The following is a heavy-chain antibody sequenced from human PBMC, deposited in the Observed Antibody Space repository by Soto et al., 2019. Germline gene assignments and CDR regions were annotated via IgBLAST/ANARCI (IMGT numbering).Heavy chain of an antibody. D-gene: IGHD3-10*01. Sequence: GESLNISCKXSGYSFTSYWISWVRQMPGKGLEWMGRIDPSDSYTNYSPSFQGHVTISADKSISTAYLQWSSLKASDTAMYYCARNQPITMVRGFYYYGMDVWGQGTTVTVSS. J-gene: IGHJ6*02. CDR1: GYSFTSYW. CDR2: IDPSDSYT. CDR3: ARNQPITMVRGFYYYGMDV. V-gene: IGHV5-10-1*01.